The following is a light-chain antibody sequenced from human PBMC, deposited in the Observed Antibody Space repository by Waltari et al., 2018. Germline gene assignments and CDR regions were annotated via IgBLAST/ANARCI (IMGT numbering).Light chain of an antibody. CDR3: QQCGGWLAT. CDR2: GAS. J-gene: IGKJ4*02. V-gene: IGKV3-11*01. Sequence: EIVLTQSPATLSLSPGERAILSCRASQSVSNYLAWYQQKSGQAPRLPIYGASSRATGIPDRFSGGGSGTDFSLTISRLEPEDFAVYYCQQCGGWLATFGRGTKVEIE. CDR1: QSVSNY.